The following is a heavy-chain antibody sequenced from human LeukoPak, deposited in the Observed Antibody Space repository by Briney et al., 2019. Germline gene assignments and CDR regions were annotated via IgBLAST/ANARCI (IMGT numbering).Heavy chain of an antibody. CDR3: AKPKYTVAGSNYFDY. V-gene: IGHV3-23*01. D-gene: IGHD6-19*01. CDR1: AFTFRAYW. J-gene: IGHJ4*02. Sequence: PGGSLRLSCAASAFTFRAYWMSWVRQAPGKGLEWVSGISGNGGSTYYADSVKGRFTISRDNSKNTLYLQMNSLRAEDTAVYYCAKPKYTVAGSNYFDYWGQGTLVTVSS. CDR2: ISGNGGST.